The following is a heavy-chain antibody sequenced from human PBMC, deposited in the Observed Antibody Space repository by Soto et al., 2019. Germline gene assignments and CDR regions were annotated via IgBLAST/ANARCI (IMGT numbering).Heavy chain of an antibody. CDR1: GGSIGSYY. J-gene: IGHJ4*02. D-gene: IGHD6-19*01. Sequence: SETLSLTCTVSGGSIGSYYWSWIRQPPGKGLEWIGYIYYSGSTNYNPSLKSRVTISVDTSKNQFSLKLSSVTAADTAVYYCARGGDSSGWYLNYWGQGTLVTVSS. CDR3: ARGGDSSGWYLNY. CDR2: IYYSGST. V-gene: IGHV4-59*01.